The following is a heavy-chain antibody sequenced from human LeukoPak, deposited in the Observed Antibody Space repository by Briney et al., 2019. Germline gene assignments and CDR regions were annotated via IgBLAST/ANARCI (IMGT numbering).Heavy chain of an antibody. Sequence: PSQTLSLTCTVSGGSISSGGYYWSWIRQHPGKGLEWIGYIYYSGSTYYNPSLKSRVTISVDTSKNQFSLKLSSVTAADTAVYYCAREAVAGQGIIDYWGQGTLVTVSS. CDR3: AREAVAGQGIIDY. J-gene: IGHJ4*02. V-gene: IGHV4-31*03. D-gene: IGHD6-19*01. CDR2: IYYSGST. CDR1: GGSISSGGYY.